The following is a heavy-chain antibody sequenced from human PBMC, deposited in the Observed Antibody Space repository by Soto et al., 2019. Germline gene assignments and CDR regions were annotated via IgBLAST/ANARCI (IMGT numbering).Heavy chain of an antibody. CDR3: AKSNGNDWKDYFVDY. CDR1: GFTFVAYS. J-gene: IGHJ4*02. V-gene: IGHV3-23*01. D-gene: IGHD1-1*01. CDR2: ISGSGYST. Sequence: EVQLSESGGDLVQPGGSLRLSCAASGFTFVAYSLSWVRLAPGKGLEWVSGISGSGYSTYYGDSVRGRFTISRDNSWSTLFLQMDSLRAEDTAVYYCAKSNGNDWKDYFVDYWGQGTLVTVSP.